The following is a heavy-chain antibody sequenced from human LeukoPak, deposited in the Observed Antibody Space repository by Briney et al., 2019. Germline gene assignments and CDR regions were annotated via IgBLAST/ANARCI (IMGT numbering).Heavy chain of an antibody. CDR3: ARDPRYCSSTSCYKGVDY. CDR2: ISSSSSYI. V-gene: IGHV3-21*01. Sequence: PGGSLRLSCAASGFTFSSYSMNWVRQAPGKGLEWVSSISSSSSYIYYADSVKGRFTISRDNAKNSLYLQMNSLRAEDTAVYYCARDPRYCSSTSCYKGVDYWGQGTLVTVSS. D-gene: IGHD2-2*02. J-gene: IGHJ4*02. CDR1: GFTFSSYS.